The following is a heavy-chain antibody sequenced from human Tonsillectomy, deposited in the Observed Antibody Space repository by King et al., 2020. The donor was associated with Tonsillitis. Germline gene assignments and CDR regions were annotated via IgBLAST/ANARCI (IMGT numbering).Heavy chain of an antibody. CDR3: ARNVLGYCSGGSCYSGVFDI. D-gene: IGHD2-15*01. CDR2: IYYSGST. J-gene: IGHJ3*02. Sequence: QLQESGPGLVKPSETLSLTCSVSGGSISSSNYYWGWIRQPPGKGLEWIGNIYYSGSTYYNPSLKSRVTISVATSKKQFSLKLSSVTAADTAVYYCARNVLGYCSGGSCYSGVFDIWGQGTVVTVSS. CDR1: GGSISSSNYY. V-gene: IGHV4-39*01.